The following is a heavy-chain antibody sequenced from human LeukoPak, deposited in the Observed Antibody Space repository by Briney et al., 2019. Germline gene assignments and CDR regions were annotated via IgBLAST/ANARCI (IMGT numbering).Heavy chain of an antibody. Sequence: GGSLRLSCAASGFTVSSNYMSWVRQAPGKGLVWVSRINSDGSSTSYADSVKGRFTISRDNAKNTLYLQMNSLRAEDTAVYYCARAYYYDSSSYYRNHFDYWGQGTLVTVSS. D-gene: IGHD3-22*01. CDR2: INSDGSST. J-gene: IGHJ4*02. V-gene: IGHV3-74*01. CDR3: ARAYYYDSSSYYRNHFDY. CDR1: GFTVSSNY.